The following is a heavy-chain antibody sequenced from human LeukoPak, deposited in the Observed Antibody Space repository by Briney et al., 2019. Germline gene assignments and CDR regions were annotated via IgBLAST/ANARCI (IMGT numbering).Heavy chain of an antibody. D-gene: IGHD3-10*01. CDR2: IYYSGST. J-gene: IGHJ4*02. CDR1: GGPLSNYY. CDR3: ARVWFGVVDY. V-gene: IGHV4-59*12. Sequence: FETLSLTCTVSGGPLSNYYWSWVRQPPGKGLEWIGSIYYSGSTYYNPSLKSRVTISVDTSKNQFSLKLSSVTAADTAVYYCARVWFGVVDYWGQGTLVTVSS.